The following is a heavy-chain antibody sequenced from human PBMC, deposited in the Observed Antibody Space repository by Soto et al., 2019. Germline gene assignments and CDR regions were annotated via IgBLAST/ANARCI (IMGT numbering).Heavy chain of an antibody. Sequence: QVQLVQSGAEVRKPGSSVRGSCKASGGSFNRHTISWVRQAPGQGLEWMGGIIPIFGTANHAQTFQGRVTIIADESTSTVYMELSSLRSDDTAIYYCARGWGYDSTDYYYAYWGQGTLVIVSS. CDR2: IIPIFGTA. CDR3: ARGWGYDSTDYYYAY. D-gene: IGHD3-22*01. CDR1: GGSFNRHT. J-gene: IGHJ4*02. V-gene: IGHV1-69*01.